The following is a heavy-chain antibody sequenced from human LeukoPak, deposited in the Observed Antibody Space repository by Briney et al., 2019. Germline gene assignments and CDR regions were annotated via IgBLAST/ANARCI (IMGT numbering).Heavy chain of an antibody. Sequence: ASVTVSCKASGYTFTGYCMHWVRQAPGQGLEWMGWINPNSGGTNYAQKFQGRVTMTRDTSISTAYMELSSLRSDDTAIYYCARTTTLTSVFDYWGQGTLVTVSS. CDR3: ARTTTLTSVFDY. D-gene: IGHD4-17*01. CDR1: GYTFTGYC. J-gene: IGHJ4*02. V-gene: IGHV1-2*02. CDR2: INPNSGGT.